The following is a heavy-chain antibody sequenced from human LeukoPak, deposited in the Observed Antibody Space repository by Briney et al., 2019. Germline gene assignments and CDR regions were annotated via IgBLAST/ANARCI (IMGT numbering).Heavy chain of an antibody. CDR3: AGRRVLDASFDY. D-gene: IGHD3-16*01. V-gene: IGHV3-66*02. Sequence: GGSLRLSCAASGYTVSNNYMSWVRQAPGKGLEWVSVIYSGDNTYHVESVKGRFTISRDNSKNTLFLQMNRLSAEDTAVYYCAGRRVLDASFDYWGEGTLVTASS. CDR2: IYSGDNT. CDR1: GYTVSNNY. J-gene: IGHJ4*02.